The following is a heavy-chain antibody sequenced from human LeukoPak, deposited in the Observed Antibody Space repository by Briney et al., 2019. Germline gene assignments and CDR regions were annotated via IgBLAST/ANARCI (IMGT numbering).Heavy chain of an antibody. V-gene: IGHV1-69-2*01. D-gene: IGHD2-15*01. J-gene: IGHJ5*02. Sequence: ASVKVSCKASGYTFTDYYMQLVQQAPGKGLEWMGLVDPEDGETIYAEKFQGRVTITADTSTDTAYMELSSLRSEDTAVYYCATLGRYCSGGSCSSGPWGQGTLFTVSS. CDR3: ATLGRYCSGGSCSSGP. CDR1: GYTFTDYY. CDR2: VDPEDGET.